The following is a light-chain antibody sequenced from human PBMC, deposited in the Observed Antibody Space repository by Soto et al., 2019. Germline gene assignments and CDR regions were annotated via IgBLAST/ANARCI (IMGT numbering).Light chain of an antibody. CDR2: AAS. Sequence: ETGFRQSPGTMSLSPGERATLSCWASQSVSSSVLAWYQQKPDQAPRLLVYAASSRATAIPDRFSGSGSGTDFTLTISRLEPEDFAVYYCQQYGSSPPLPFGGGTKVEIK. CDR3: QQYGSSPPLP. CDR1: QSVSSSV. J-gene: IGKJ4*01. V-gene: IGKV3-20*01.